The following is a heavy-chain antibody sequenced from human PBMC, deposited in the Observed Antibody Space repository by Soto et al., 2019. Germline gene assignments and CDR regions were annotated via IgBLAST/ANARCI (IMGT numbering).Heavy chain of an antibody. V-gene: IGHV3-53*01. CDR1: GFTFSSNY. J-gene: IGHJ3*02. CDR3: ARVSYSGSYLGAFDI. Sequence: GGSLRLSCAASGFTFSSNYMSWVRQAPGKGLEWVSVIYSGGSTYYAVSVKGRFTSSRDNTKNTLYLQINSLRDEDMAVYYCARVSYSGSYLGAFDIWGQGTMVTVSS. CDR2: IYSGGST. D-gene: IGHD1-26*01.